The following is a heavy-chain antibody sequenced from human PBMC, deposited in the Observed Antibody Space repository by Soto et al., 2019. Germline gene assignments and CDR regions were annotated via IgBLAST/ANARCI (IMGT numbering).Heavy chain of an antibody. V-gene: IGHV4-4*07. CDR3: ARDRGEYTSSWFWYFSH. D-gene: IGHD6-13*01. CDR2: LNIAGTI. J-gene: IGHJ2*01. CDR1: GDSISSFN. Sequence: PSETLSLTCSVSGDSISSFNWHWVRQPAGKGPEWVGRLNIAGTINHNPSLKSRITMSMDTSKNQISLHLRSVTAADTAIYYCARDRGEYTSSWFWYFSHWGHGTLVTVSS.